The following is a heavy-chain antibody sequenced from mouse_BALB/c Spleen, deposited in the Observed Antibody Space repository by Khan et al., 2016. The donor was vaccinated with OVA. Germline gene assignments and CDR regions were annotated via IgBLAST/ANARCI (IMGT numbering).Heavy chain of an antibody. V-gene: IGHV3-2*02. CDR1: GYSITSDYA. D-gene: IGHD1-1*01. J-gene: IGHJ2*01. CDR3: ARVYGGDFDY. Sequence: EVQLQESGPGLVKPSQSLSLICTVTGYSITSDYAWNWIRQFPGNKLEWMGFISYSGNTKYNPSLKSRISITRDTSKNQFFLQLNSVTTEDTATYYCARVYGGDFDYWGKDTTLTVSS. CDR2: ISYSGNT.